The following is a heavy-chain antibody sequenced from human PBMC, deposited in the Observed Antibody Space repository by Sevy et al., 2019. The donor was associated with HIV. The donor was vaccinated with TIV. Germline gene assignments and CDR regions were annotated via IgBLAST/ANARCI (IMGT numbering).Heavy chain of an antibody. CDR2: ISPVDDT. J-gene: IGHJ2*01. V-gene: IGHV3-13*01. CDR1: GFTFTDYD. Sequence: GGSLRLSCAASGFTFTDYDMHWVRQGSGRGLEWVSGISPVDDTNYPDFLKGRFTISRENAKKSLFLQINSLRAEDTAVYYCVRAGGTFDSYWYFALWGRGTLVTVFS. CDR3: VRAGGTFDSYWYFAL. D-gene: IGHD1-26*01.